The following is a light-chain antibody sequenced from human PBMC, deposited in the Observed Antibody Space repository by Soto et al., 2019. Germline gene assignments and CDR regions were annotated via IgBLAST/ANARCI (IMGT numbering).Light chain of an antibody. CDR1: SSDIGGSNY. CDR2: EVS. J-gene: IGLJ2*01. CDR3: SSYTSINSYTRVI. V-gene: IGLV2-14*01. Sequence: QSALTQPASVSGSPGQSITISCTGTSSDIGGSNYVSWYQHHPGKAPKLMIFEVSDRPSGVSNRFSGSKSGNTASLTISGLQADDEADYYCSSYTSINSYTRVIFGGGTKLTVL.